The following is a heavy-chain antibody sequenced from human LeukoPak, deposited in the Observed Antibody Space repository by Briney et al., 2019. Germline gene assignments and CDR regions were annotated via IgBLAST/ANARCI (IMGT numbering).Heavy chain of an antibody. D-gene: IGHD3-22*01. CDR3: AKSPKDSGYYEPIDY. V-gene: IGHV3-74*01. CDR2: INSDGSST. CDR1: GFTFSSYW. Sequence: GGSLRLSCAASGFTFSSYWMHWVRQAPGKGLVWVSRINSDGSSTSYADSVKGRFTISRDNAKNSLYLQINSLRAEDTALYYCAKSPKDSGYYEPIDYWGQGTLVTVSS. J-gene: IGHJ4*02.